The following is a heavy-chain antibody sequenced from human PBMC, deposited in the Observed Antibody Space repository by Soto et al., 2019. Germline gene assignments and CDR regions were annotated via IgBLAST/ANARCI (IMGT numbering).Heavy chain of an antibody. D-gene: IGHD6-6*01. CDR1: GFSFSTYG. V-gene: IGHV3-30*18. CDR2: ISNDGSNK. J-gene: IGHJ6*02. Sequence: QVQMVESGGGVVQPGRSLRLSCAASGFSFSTYGMHWVRQAPGTGLEWMAVISNDGSNKYYADSVKGRFTISRDNSKDTLFLQMNSLRGEDTAVYYCAKVVRADSTSSNFYYYSGMDVWGQGKTVTVSS. CDR3: AKVVRADSTSSNFYYYSGMDV.